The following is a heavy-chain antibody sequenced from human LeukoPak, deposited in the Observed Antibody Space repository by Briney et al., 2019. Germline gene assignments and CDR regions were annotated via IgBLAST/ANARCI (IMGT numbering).Heavy chain of an antibody. CDR2: IYPGDSDT. Sequence: GESLNISCKGSGYSFTSYWIGWVRQMPGKGLEWMGIIYPGDSDTRYSPSFQGQVTISADKSISTAYLRWSSLKASDTAMYYCARRRYSTGPDYWGQGTLVTVSS. D-gene: IGHD6-25*01. CDR1: GYSFTSYW. V-gene: IGHV5-51*01. CDR3: ARRRYSTGPDY. J-gene: IGHJ4*02.